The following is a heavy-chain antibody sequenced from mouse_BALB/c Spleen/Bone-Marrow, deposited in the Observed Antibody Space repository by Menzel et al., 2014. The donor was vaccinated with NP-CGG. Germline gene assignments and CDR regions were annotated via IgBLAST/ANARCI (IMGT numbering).Heavy chain of an antibody. CDR1: GYTFTSYW. D-gene: IGHD2-4*01. J-gene: IGHJ4*01. V-gene: IGHV1S41*01. Sequence: DLVKPGASVKLSCKASGYTFTSYWINWIKQRPGQGLEWIGRTAPGSGNTYYNEMFKGKATLTVDTSSSTAYIQLSSLSTEDSPVYFCARSPMITESYAMDYWVQGTSVTVSS. CDR2: TAPGSGNT. CDR3: ARSPMITESYAMDY.